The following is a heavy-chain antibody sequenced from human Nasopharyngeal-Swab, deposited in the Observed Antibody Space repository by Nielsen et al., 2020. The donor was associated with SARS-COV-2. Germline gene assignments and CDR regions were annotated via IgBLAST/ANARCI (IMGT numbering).Heavy chain of an antibody. J-gene: IGHJ3*02. CDR1: GGSISSGGYY. D-gene: IGHD2-15*01. CDR2: IHYRGST. V-gene: IGHV4-31*03. Sequence: SETLSLTCTVSGGSISSGGYYWSWIRQHPGKGLEWIGYIHYRGSTYYSSSLKSRVTISSDTSKNQFSLKLSSVTAADTAVYYCARVLTRNLVVALVLDAFDIWGQGTMVTVSS. CDR3: ARVLTRNLVVALVLDAFDI.